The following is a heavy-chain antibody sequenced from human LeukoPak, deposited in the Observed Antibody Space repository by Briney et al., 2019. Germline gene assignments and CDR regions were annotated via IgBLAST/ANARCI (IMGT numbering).Heavy chain of an antibody. CDR1: GFTFSNFG. V-gene: IGHV3-30*02. J-gene: IGHJ4*02. D-gene: IGHD3-22*01. CDR2: IRFDGTSE. CDR3: AKDSWRYYYDSSGYSYFDY. Sequence: PGGSLRPSCAASGFTFSNFGMHWVRQAPGKGLEWVAFIRFDGTSEFYADSVKARFTISRDNSKNTLYLQMNSLRAEDTAVYYCAKDSWRYYYDSSGYSYFDYWGQGTLVTVSS.